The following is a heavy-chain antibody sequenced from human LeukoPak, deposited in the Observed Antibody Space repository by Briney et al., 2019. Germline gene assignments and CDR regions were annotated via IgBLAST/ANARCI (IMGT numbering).Heavy chain of an antibody. V-gene: IGHV1-2*02. CDR2: INPNSGGT. D-gene: IGHD3-10*01. J-gene: IGHJ3*02. CDR3: ARDPPIGGADVFDI. Sequence: VASVKVSCKAAGYTFTGYYMHWVRRAPGQGLEWMGWINPNSGGTNYAQKFQGRVTMTRDTSISTAYMELSRLTSDDTAVYYCARDPPIGGADVFDIWGQGTMVTVSS. CDR1: GYTFTGYY.